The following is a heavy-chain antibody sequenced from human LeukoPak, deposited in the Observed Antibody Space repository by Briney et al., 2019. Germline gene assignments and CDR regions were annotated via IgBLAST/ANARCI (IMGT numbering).Heavy chain of an antibody. CDR3: TTRFLEWLLNRWFDP. J-gene: IGHJ5*02. CDR2: IKSKTDGGTT. CDR1: GFTFSNAW. V-gene: IGHV3-15*01. D-gene: IGHD3-3*01. Sequence: GGSLRLSCAASGFTFSNAWMSWVRQAPGKGLEWVGRIKSKTDGGTTDYAAPVKGRFTISRDDSKNTLYLQMNSLKTEDTAVYYCTTRFLEWLLNRWFDPWGQGTLVTVSS.